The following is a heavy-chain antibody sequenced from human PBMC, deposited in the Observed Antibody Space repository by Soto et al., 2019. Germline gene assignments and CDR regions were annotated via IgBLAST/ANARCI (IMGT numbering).Heavy chain of an antibody. J-gene: IGHJ4*02. D-gene: IGHD6-19*01. CDR3: AIMYSSGWGADLGY. CDR1: GDTFSSYA. Sequence: QVQLVQSGAEVKKAGSSVKVSCKASGDTFSSYAITWVRQAPGQGLEWMGGVIPMFGTPNYAQKFQDRVTITADDSTNTAYMDLSSLRSDDTAVYYCAIMYSSGWGADLGYWGQGTMVTVSS. CDR2: VIPMFGTP. V-gene: IGHV1-69*12.